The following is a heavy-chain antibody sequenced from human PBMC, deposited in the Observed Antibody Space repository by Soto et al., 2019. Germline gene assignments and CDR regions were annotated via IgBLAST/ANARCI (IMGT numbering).Heavy chain of an antibody. D-gene: IGHD2-2*01. Sequence: QVQLVQSGAEVKKPGSSVKVSCKASGGTFGSYAISWVRQAPGQGLEWMGGINPNPGTTNYAQKFQGRVTIAADESTSTAYMELSSLRSEDTAVYYCARSQGSSTSLEIYYYYYYGMDVWGQGTTVTVSS. CDR3: ARSQGSSTSLEIYYYYYYGMDV. J-gene: IGHJ6*02. V-gene: IGHV1-69*01. CDR2: INPNPGTT. CDR1: GGTFGSYA.